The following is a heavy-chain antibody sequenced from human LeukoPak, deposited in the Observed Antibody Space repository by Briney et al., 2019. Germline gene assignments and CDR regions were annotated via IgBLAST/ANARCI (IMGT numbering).Heavy chain of an antibody. CDR2: ISYDGSNK. V-gene: IGHV3-30*18. Sequence: QPGRSLRLSCAASGFTFSTYGMHWVRQAPGKGLEWVAIISYDGSNKYYADSVKGRFTISRDNSKNTLYLQVNSLRAEDTAVYYCAKVPNPTYCGGDCYPDYWGQGTLVTVSS. D-gene: IGHD2-21*02. CDR1: GFTFSTYG. J-gene: IGHJ4*02. CDR3: AKVPNPTYCGGDCYPDY.